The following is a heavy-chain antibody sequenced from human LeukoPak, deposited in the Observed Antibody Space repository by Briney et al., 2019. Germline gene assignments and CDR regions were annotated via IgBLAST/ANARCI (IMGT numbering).Heavy chain of an antibody. V-gene: IGHV3-74*01. Sequence: GGSLRLSCAASGFTFSSYWMHWVRPAPGKGLVWVSRPNSDGRSTHYADSVKGRFTISRDKAKNTLYLQMNSVRDEDTAIYYCARQDVGTSWYDTYDVWGQGTMVTVSA. CDR3: ARQDVGTSWYDTYDV. D-gene: IGHD6-13*01. J-gene: IGHJ3*01. CDR1: GFTFSSYW. CDR2: PNSDGRST.